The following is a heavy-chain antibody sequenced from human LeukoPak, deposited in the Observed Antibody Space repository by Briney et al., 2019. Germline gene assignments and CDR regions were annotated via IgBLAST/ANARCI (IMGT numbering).Heavy chain of an antibody. V-gene: IGHV7-4-1*02. CDR1: GYTFTSYA. CDR2: INTNTGNP. CDR3: ATWDVVRGVIITPPGAPDAFDI. D-gene: IGHD3-10*01. Sequence: GASVKVSCKASGYTFTSYAMNWVRQAPGQGLEWMGWINTNTGNPTYAQGFTGRFVFSLDTSVSTAYLQISSLKAEDTAVYYCATWDVVRGVIITPPGAPDAFDIWGQGTMVTVSS. J-gene: IGHJ3*02.